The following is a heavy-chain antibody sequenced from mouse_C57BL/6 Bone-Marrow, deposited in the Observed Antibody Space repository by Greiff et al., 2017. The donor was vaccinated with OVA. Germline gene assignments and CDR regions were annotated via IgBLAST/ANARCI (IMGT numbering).Heavy chain of an antibody. V-gene: IGHV14-3*01. D-gene: IGHD1-1*01. CDR1: GFNIKNTY. CDR3: ARGNFGSSFYAMDY. Sequence: EVQGVESVAELVRPGASVKLSCTASGFNIKNTYMHWVKRRPEQGLEWIGRIDPANDNTKYAPKFQGKATMTADTSSNTAYLQLSSLSSEDTAVYCCARGNFGSSFYAMDYWGQGTSVTVSS. J-gene: IGHJ4*01. CDR2: IDPANDNT.